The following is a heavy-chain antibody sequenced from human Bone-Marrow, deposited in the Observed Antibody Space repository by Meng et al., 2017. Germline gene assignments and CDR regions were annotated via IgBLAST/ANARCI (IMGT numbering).Heavy chain of an antibody. Sequence: GESLKISCAASGFTFSDYYMSWIRQAPGKGLEWVSYISSSGSTIYYADSVKGRFTISRDDSKNTLYLQMNSLRAEDTAVYYCANEQWLDLTTPVIANWGQGTLVTVSS. D-gene: IGHD6-19*01. CDR1: GFTFSDYY. J-gene: IGHJ4*02. CDR2: ISSSGSTI. CDR3: ANEQWLDLTTPVIAN. V-gene: IGHV3-11*01.